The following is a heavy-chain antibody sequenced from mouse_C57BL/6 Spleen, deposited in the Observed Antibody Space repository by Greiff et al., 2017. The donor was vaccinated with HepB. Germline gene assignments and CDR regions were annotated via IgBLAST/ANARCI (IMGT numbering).Heavy chain of an antibody. CDR3: ARDADDYDVGYAMDY. CDR1: GFTFSDFY. Sequence: EVKLMDSGGGLVQSGRSLRLSCATSGFTFSDFYMEWVRQAPGKGLEWIAASRNKANDYTTEYSASVKGRFIVSRDTSPSILYLQMNALRAEDTAIYYCARDADDYDVGYAMDYWGQGTSATVSS. J-gene: IGHJ4*01. CDR2: SRNKANDYTT. D-gene: IGHD2-4*01. V-gene: IGHV7-1*01.